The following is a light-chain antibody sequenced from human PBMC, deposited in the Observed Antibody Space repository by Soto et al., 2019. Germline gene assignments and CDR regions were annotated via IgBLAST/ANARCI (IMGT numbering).Light chain of an antibody. CDR2: GAS. CDR3: QQYNNWPPMYT. V-gene: IGKV3-15*01. CDR1: QSVSSN. Sequence: EIVMTQSPATLSVSPGERATLSCRASQSVSSNLAWYQQKAGPAPRLLINGASTRATGIPARFSGSGSGTEFTLTISSLQSEDFAVYYCQQYNNWPPMYTFGQGTKLEIK. J-gene: IGKJ2*01.